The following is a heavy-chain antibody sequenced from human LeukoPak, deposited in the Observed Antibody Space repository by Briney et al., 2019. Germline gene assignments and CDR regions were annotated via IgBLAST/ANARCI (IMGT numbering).Heavy chain of an antibody. CDR2: ISAYNGNT. Sequence: ASVKVSCKASGYTFTSYGISWVRQAPGQGLEWMGWISAYNGNTNYAQKLQGRVTMTTDTSTSTAYVELRSLRSDDTAVYYCARAEAYGDLDPWGQGTLVTVSS. CDR3: ARAEAYGDLDP. D-gene: IGHD4-17*01. V-gene: IGHV1-18*04. CDR1: GYTFTSYG. J-gene: IGHJ5*02.